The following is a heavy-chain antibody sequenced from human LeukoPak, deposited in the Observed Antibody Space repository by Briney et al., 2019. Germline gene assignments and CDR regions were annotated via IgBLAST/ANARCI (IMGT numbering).Heavy chain of an antibody. V-gene: IGHV4-39*01. CDR1: GDSISSTTNS. J-gene: IGHJ5*02. CDR2: LYYTGSS. D-gene: IGHD2-2*01. Sequence: SETLSLTCTVSGDSISSTTNSWGWIRQPPGKGLEWIGSLYYTGSSYYNPSLKRRVTISGDTSNNQISLRMNSVTAADTAIYYCARHSTMLTSRWFDPWGQGTLVTVSS. CDR3: ARHSTMLTSRWFDP.